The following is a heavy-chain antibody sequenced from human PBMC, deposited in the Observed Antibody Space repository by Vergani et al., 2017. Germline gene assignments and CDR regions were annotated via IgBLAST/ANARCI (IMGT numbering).Heavy chain of an antibody. D-gene: IGHD3-10*01. CDR2: VYTSEMT. CDR1: GGSINTGAYY. Sequence: QVQLQESGPRLVRPSQTLSLTFTVSGGSINTGAYYWSWIRQPAGKGLEWIGRVYTSEMTNYNHSLKSRVTILVDKFQSQLSLKLTSVTAGDTAVYFCARELSYYYGSGSDDSNPYYYKGMDVWGPGTTVTVSS. V-gene: IGHV4-61*02. CDR3: ARELSYYYGSGSDDSNPYYYKGMDV. J-gene: IGHJ6*02.